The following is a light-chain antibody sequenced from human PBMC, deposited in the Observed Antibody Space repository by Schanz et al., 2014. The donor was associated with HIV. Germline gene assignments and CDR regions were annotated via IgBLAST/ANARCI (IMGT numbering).Light chain of an antibody. CDR1: QSVGSN. J-gene: IGKJ1*01. CDR2: GAS. CDR3: QQYNNWPSWT. V-gene: IGKV3-15*01. Sequence: EIVVTQSPATLSVSPGERATLSCRASQSVGSNLAWYQQKPGQTPRLLIYGASTRATGVPARFSGSGSGTEFTLSISSLQSEDFAIYYCQQYNNWPSWTFGQGTKVEIK.